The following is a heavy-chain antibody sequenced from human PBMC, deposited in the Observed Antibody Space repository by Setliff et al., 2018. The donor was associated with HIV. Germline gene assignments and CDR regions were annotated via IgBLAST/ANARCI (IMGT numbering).Heavy chain of an antibody. CDR1: GFNFAAYA. Sequence: GGSLRLSCAASGFNFAAYAMSWVRQAPGKGLEWVSGMNWNGDALGYADAVKGRFAISRDNAKNSLYLQMDSLRAEDTAFYYCARVQYHYDGTVYYIQCPDYWGQGTLVTVSS. CDR2: MNWNGDAL. V-gene: IGHV3-20*04. CDR3: ARVQYHYDGTVYYIQCPDY. J-gene: IGHJ4*02. D-gene: IGHD3-22*01.